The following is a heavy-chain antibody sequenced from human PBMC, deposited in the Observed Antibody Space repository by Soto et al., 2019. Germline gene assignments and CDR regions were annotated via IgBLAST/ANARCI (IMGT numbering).Heavy chain of an antibody. V-gene: IGHV4-4*07. CDR1: GASISGFY. CDR3: VRDGTKTLRDWFDP. Sequence: SETLSLTCTVSGASISGFYWNWIRKSAGKGLEWIGRIYATGTTDYNPSLKSRVMMSVDTSKKQFSLKLRSVTAADTAVYYCVRDGTKTLRDWFDPWGQGISVTVSS. D-gene: IGHD1-1*01. CDR2: IYATGTT. J-gene: IGHJ5*02.